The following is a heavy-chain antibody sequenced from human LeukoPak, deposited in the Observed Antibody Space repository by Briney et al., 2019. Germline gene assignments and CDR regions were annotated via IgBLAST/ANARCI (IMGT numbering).Heavy chain of an antibody. CDR2: ISDSGSST. D-gene: IGHD3-22*01. CDR1: GVTFSSYA. Sequence: GGSLTLSCIASGVTFSSYAMSWVRQAPGKGLEWVSGISDSGSSTYYAGSMKGRFTITRDNPKNALYLQMNSLRAEDTAVYYCAKSGSLGVQDSSGYSAYWGQGTRVTVSS. V-gene: IGHV3-23*01. J-gene: IGHJ4*02. CDR3: AKSGSLGVQDSSGYSAY.